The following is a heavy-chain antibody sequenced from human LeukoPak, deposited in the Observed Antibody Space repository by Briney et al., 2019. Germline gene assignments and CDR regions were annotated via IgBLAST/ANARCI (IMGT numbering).Heavy chain of an antibody. Sequence: GESLKISCKGPGYNFGSQWVAWVRQMPGKGLETMGIIYPGDSDTRYSPSFQGQVTISADKSINTAYLQWSSLKASDTAMYYCARQLNNFDFWGQGTLVTVSS. CDR2: IYPGDSDT. CDR1: GYNFGSQW. CDR3: ARQLNNFDF. V-gene: IGHV5-51*01. J-gene: IGHJ4*02.